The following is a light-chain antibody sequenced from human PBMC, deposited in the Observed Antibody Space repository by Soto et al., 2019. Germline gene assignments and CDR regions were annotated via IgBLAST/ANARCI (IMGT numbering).Light chain of an antibody. CDR3: QQYDDWPFT. J-gene: IGKJ3*01. CDR1: QSINDN. CDR2: GAA. V-gene: IGKV3-15*01. Sequence: EILMTQSPATLSVAAGERATLSCRASQSINDNLAWFQQKPGQAPRLLVYGAATRAAGVPATFSGSGSGTEFTLTISSLQSEDFAVYFCQQYDDWPFTFGPGTKVDIK.